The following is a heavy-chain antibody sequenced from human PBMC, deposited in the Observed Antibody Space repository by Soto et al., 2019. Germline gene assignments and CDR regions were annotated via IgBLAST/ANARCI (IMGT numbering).Heavy chain of an antibody. CDR1: GFIFENFV. J-gene: IGHJ5*02. CDR3: AKNQGVELVPLATVDWFDP. Sequence: GGSLRLSCAASGFIFENFVMSWVRQAPGKGLEWISSISGSGFNKYYADSVKGRLTISRDNSKSTVYLELNNMSAEDTAVYHCAKNQGVELVPLATVDWFDPWGPGAVVTVYS. V-gene: IGHV3-23*01. D-gene: IGHD1-26*01. CDR2: ISGSGFNK.